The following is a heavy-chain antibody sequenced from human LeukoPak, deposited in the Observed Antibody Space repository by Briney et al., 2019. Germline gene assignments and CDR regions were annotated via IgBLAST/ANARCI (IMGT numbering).Heavy chain of an antibody. V-gene: IGHV4-34*01. Sequence: GSLRLSCAASGFTFSNAWMSWVRQAPGKGLEWIGEINHSGGTNYNPSLKSRVTISVDTSKNQFSLKLSSVTAADTAVYYCARQKRVGSRDFDYWGQGTLVTVSP. CDR1: GFTFSNAW. CDR3: ARQKRVGSRDFDY. J-gene: IGHJ4*02. CDR2: INHSGGT. D-gene: IGHD1-26*01.